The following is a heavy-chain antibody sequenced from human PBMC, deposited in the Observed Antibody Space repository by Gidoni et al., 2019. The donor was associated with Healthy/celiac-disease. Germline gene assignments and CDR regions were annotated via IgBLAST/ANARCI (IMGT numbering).Heavy chain of an antibody. J-gene: IGHJ3*02. CDR1: GFTFSSYA. CDR3: AREGDSGSYPDAFDI. CDR2: ISYDGSNK. Sequence: QVQLVESGGGVVQPGRSLRLSCAASGFTFSSYAMHWGRQAPGKGLEWVAVISYDGSNKYYADSVKGRFTISRDNSKNTLYLQMYSLRAEDTAVYYCAREGDSGSYPDAFDIWGQGTMVTVSS. V-gene: IGHV3-30-3*01. D-gene: IGHD1-26*01.